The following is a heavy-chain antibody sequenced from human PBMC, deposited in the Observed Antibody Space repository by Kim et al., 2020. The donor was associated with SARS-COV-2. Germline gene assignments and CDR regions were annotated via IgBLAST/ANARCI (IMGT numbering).Heavy chain of an antibody. V-gene: IGHV3-15*01. D-gene: IGHD3-3*01. Sequence: GGSLRLSCAASGFTFSNAWMSWVRQAPGKGLEWVGRIKSKTDGGTTDYAAPVKGRFTISRDDSKNTLYLQMNSLKTEDTAVYYCTTGYDFLSGYFGYWGQGTLVTVSS. CDR1: GFTFSNAW. CDR3: TTGYDFLSGYFGY. CDR2: IKSKTDGGTT. J-gene: IGHJ4*02.